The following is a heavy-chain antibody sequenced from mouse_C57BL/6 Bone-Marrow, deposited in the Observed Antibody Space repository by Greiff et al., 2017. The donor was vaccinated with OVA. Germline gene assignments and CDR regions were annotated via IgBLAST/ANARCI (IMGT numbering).Heavy chain of an antibody. CDR1: GYSFTDYN. V-gene: IGHV1-39*01. D-gene: IGHD2-5*01. J-gene: IGHJ4*01. Sequence: VQLQQSGPELLNTVSSVKISCKASGYSFTDYNMNWVKQSNGKSLEWIGVINPNYGTTSYNQKFKGKATLTVDQSSSTAYMQLNSLTSEDSAVYYCARRSFYYSNYLGAMDYWGQGTSVTVSS. CDR3: ARRSFYYSNYLGAMDY. CDR2: INPNYGTT.